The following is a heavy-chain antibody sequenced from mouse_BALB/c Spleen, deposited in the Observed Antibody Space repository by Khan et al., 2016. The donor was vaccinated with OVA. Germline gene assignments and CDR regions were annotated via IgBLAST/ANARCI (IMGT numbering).Heavy chain of an antibody. Sequence: EVQLVESGPGLVKPSQSLALTCTVSGSSIPSDYAWNWIRQFPGSKLEWMSYIRNSGNTSYNPSLKSRITITRDTSKNQFFLQLNSVTTEDTATYYCARDGNWYFDVWGAGTTVTVSS. J-gene: IGHJ1*01. D-gene: IGHD2-1*01. V-gene: IGHV3-2*02. CDR1: GSSIPSDYA. CDR3: ARDGNWYFDV. CDR2: IRNSGNT.